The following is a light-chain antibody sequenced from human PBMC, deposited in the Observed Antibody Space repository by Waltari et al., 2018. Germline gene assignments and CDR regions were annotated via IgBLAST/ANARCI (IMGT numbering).Light chain of an antibody. V-gene: IGKV3-11*01. Sequence: EIVLTQSPGTLSLSPGDRATLSCRASQNVNSFLAWYQQKRGQAPRLLIYDASKRSTGIPDRISGSGSGTDFTLTISSLEPEDFEIYYCQQRGNLPETFGRGTRVEMK. CDR3: QQRGNLPET. CDR2: DAS. CDR1: QNVNSF. J-gene: IGKJ2*01.